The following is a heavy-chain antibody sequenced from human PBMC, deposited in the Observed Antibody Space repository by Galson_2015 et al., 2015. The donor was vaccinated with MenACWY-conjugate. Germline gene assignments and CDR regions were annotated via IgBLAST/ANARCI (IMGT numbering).Heavy chain of an antibody. Sequence: ALRLSCAASGFRFRSYNLYWVRQAPGKGLEWVAVVSYDGSTKHYADSVKGRFTIPRDNSNNTVSLQMNSLRPEDTAVYYCVRAEGWLRSAFDIWGQGTMVTVSS. CDR2: VSYDGSTK. J-gene: IGHJ3*02. V-gene: IGHV3-30*01. CDR1: GFRFRSYN. D-gene: IGHD5-24*01. CDR3: VRAEGWLRSAFDI.